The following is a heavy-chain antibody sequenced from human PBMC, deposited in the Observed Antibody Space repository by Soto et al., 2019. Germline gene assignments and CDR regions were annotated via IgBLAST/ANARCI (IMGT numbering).Heavy chain of an antibody. CDR3: AKDGEKYYYDSSGYPPLGMDV. Sequence: EVQLVESGGGLVQPGRSLRLSCAASGFTFDDYAMHWVRQARGKGLEWVSGISWNSGSIGYADSVKGRFTISRDNAKNSLYLQMNSLRAEDTALYYCAKDGEKYYYDSSGYPPLGMDVWGQGTTVTVSS. D-gene: IGHD3-22*01. CDR1: GFTFDDYA. J-gene: IGHJ6*02. CDR2: ISWNSGSI. V-gene: IGHV3-9*01.